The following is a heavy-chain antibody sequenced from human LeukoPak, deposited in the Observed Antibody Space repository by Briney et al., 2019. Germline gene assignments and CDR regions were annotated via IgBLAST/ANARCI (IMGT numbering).Heavy chain of an antibody. CDR2: LSYYGSNG. CDR1: EFTVSLYA. V-gene: IGHV3-30*03. D-gene: IGHD2-2*01. Sequence: PGRSLRLSWAASEFTVSLYAMNWVRQAPVKGLEWVAVLSYYGSNGYYADSVKGRCTSSRDNSENTLYLQVNSLIPEDTPLYYFARRYCSSTSCYFSVWFIPWGRGTLVTVFS. CDR3: ARRYCSSTSCYFSVWFIP. J-gene: IGHJ5*02.